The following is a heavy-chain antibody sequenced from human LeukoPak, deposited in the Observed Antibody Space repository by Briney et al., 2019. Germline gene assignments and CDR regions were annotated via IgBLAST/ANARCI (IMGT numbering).Heavy chain of an antibody. Sequence: PSETLSLTCTVSGGSISSYYWSWIRQPPGKGLEWIGYIYYSGSTNYNPSLKSRVTISVDTSKNQFSLKLSSVTAADTAVYYCARWVAATAGMDVWGQGTTVTVSS. CDR1: GGSISSYY. V-gene: IGHV4-59*01. CDR3: ARWVAATAGMDV. D-gene: IGHD2-15*01. J-gene: IGHJ6*02. CDR2: IYYSGST.